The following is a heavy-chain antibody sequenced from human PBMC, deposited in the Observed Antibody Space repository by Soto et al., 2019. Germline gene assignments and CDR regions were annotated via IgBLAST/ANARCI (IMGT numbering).Heavy chain of an antibody. D-gene: IGHD2-15*01. V-gene: IGHV1-2*02. J-gene: IGHJ4*02. Sequence: ASVKVSCKASGYTFTGYSMHWVRQAPGQGLEWMGWINPNSGATNYAQKFQGRVTMTTDTSTSTAYMELSRLRSDDTAVYYCARVVATRRGPDRNIYDYWGQGTLVTVSS. CDR3: ARVVATRRGPDRNIYDY. CDR2: INPNSGAT. CDR1: GYTFTGYS.